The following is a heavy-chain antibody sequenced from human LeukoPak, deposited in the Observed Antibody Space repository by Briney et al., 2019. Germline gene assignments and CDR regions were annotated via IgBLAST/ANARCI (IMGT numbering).Heavy chain of an antibody. CDR2: IKTYTGNT. J-gene: IGHJ6*02. V-gene: IGHV1-18*04. D-gene: IGHD1-26*01. CDR1: GFTFTGYY. CDR3: ARVNTMGVGAHDLDV. Sequence: ASMKLSCKASGFTFTGYYIHWVRQAPGQGLEWMGWIKTYTGNTNYAQNLQGRVTMTTDTSTSTAYMELRSLRSDDTAVYYCARVNTMGVGAHDLDVWGQGTTVTVSS.